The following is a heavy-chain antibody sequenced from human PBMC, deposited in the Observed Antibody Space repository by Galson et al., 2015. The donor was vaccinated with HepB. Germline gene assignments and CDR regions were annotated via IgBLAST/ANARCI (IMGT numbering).Heavy chain of an antibody. D-gene: IGHD2-15*01. CDR3: ARYYCSGGICYSFDY. J-gene: IGHJ4*02. CDR1: GGSVSGHY. Sequence: SENLSLSCTVSGGSVSGHYWSWIRQPPGKGLEWIGYIQSNGGAYHSPSLKSRVTMSVDTSRNQFSLKLSSVTAADTSVSYCARYYCSGGICYSFDYWGQGTLVTVSS. CDR2: IQSNGGA. V-gene: IGHV4-59*02.